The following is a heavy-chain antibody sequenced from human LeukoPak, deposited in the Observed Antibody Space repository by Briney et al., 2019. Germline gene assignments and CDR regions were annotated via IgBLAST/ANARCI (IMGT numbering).Heavy chain of an antibody. J-gene: IGHJ4*02. Sequence: SETLSLTCTVSGGSISSSSYYWGWIRQPPGKGLEWIGSIYYSGSTYYNPSLKSRVTISVDTPKNQFSLKLSSVTAADTAVYCCASFYGSGSYYPKPDYWGQGTLVTVSS. CDR1: GGSISSSSYY. CDR3: ASFYGSGSYYPKPDY. D-gene: IGHD3-10*01. V-gene: IGHV4-39*01. CDR2: IYYSGST.